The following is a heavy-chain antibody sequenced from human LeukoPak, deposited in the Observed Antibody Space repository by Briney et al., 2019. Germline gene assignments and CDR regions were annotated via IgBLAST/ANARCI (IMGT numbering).Heavy chain of an antibody. V-gene: IGHV3-23*01. Sequence: GGSLRLSCAASGFTFSSYAMSWVRQAPGKGLEWVSAISGSGDSTYYGDSVKGRFTISRDDSKNTLYLQMNSLRAEDTAVYYCAKTRPLDSSSWSHGDYWGQGTLVTVSS. J-gene: IGHJ4*02. CDR2: ISGSGDST. D-gene: IGHD6-13*01. CDR3: AKTRPLDSSSWSHGDY. CDR1: GFTFSSYA.